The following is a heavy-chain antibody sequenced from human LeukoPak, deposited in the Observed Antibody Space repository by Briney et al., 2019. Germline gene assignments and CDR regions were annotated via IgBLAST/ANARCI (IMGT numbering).Heavy chain of an antibody. CDR3: ARMNSSGYFDI. J-gene: IGHJ3*02. CDR1: DGSFSGYY. D-gene: IGHD3-10*01. Sequence: SETLSLTCAVYDGSFSGYYWSWIRQPPGKGLEWIGEINHSGSTNYNPSLKSRISISVDTSKNQFSLKLSSVTTADTAVYYCARMNSSGYFDIWGQGTMVTVSS. CDR2: INHSGST. V-gene: IGHV4-34*01.